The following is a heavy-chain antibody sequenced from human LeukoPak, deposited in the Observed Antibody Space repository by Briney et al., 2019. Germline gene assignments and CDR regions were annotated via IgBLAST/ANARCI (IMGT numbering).Heavy chain of an antibody. D-gene: IGHD5-12*01. CDR3: ARVMRVATHFDY. Sequence: PSETLSLTCTVSGGSISSYYWSWIRQPPGKGLEWIGYIYYSGSTYYNPSLKSRVTMSVDTSKNQFSLKLSSVTAADTAVYYCARVMRVATHFDYWGQGTLVTVSS. V-gene: IGHV4-59*12. J-gene: IGHJ4*02. CDR1: GGSISSYY. CDR2: IYYSGST.